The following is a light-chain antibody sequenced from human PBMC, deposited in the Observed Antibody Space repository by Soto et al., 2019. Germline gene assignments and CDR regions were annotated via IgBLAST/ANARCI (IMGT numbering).Light chain of an antibody. CDR1: QRISSW. CDR3: QQYNSYSYT. J-gene: IGKJ2*01. CDR2: DPS. Sequence: DIQMTQYPSTLSASVGDRVTINCGAGQRISSWLARYQQKPGIAPKLLIYDPSSLESGAQSRFSGSGSGTEFTLTISSLQPDDFATYYCQQYNSYSYTFGQGTKVDIK. V-gene: IGKV1-5*01.